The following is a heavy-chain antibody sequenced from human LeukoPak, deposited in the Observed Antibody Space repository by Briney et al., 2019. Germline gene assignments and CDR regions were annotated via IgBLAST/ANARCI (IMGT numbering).Heavy chain of an antibody. D-gene: IGHD2-8*01. V-gene: IGHV4-59*01. CDR2: IYYSGST. CDR3: ARALYRNWFDP. J-gene: IGHJ5*02. CDR1: GGSISSYY. Sequence: TSETLSLTCTVSGGSISSYYWSWIRQPPGKGLEWIGYIYYSGSTNYNPSLKSRVTISVDTSKNQFSLKLSSVTAADTAVYYCARALYRNWFDPWGQGTLVTVSS.